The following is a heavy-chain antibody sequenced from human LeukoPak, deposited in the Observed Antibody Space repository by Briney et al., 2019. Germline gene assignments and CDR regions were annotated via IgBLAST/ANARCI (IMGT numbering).Heavy chain of an antibody. Sequence: GESLKISCQGSGYSFPNYWIGWVRQMPGKGLEWVGLINLGDSDTRYSPSFQGQVTISADKSIRTAYLQWSGLKASDTAMYYCARTTYANSPYHFDFWGQGTLVTVSS. CDR1: GYSFPNYW. CDR2: INLGDSDT. J-gene: IGHJ4*02. D-gene: IGHD2-2*01. CDR3: ARTTYANSPYHFDF. V-gene: IGHV5-51*01.